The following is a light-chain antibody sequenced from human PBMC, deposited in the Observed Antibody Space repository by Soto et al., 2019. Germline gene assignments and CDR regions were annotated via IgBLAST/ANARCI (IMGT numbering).Light chain of an antibody. CDR3: QQYDSSSLT. J-gene: IGKJ4*01. Sequence: EIVLTQSPGTLSLSPGERATLSCRASQTITSSFVAWYQQNPGQAPRLLVSAASSRAADVPDRFSGSGSGTDFTLTISRLEPEDFAVYYCQQYDSSSLTFGGGTKVEIK. CDR1: QTITSSF. V-gene: IGKV3-20*01. CDR2: AAS.